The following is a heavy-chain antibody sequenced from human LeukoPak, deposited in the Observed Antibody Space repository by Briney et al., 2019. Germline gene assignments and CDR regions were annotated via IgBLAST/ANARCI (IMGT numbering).Heavy chain of an antibody. Sequence: GGSLRLSCAVSGFTFSSYWMHWVRQAPGKGLVWVSRIDRDGSRINYADSVKGRFTISRDNGKNTLFLQMNSLRAEDAAVYYCAKNQYSSGSGYWGQGTLVTVSS. CDR3: AKNQYSSGSGY. J-gene: IGHJ4*02. CDR2: IDRDGSRI. V-gene: IGHV3-74*01. CDR1: GFTFSSYW. D-gene: IGHD6-19*01.